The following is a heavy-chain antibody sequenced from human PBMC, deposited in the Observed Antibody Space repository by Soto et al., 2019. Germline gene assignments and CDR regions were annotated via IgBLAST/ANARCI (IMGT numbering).Heavy chain of an antibody. D-gene: IGHD6-6*01. V-gene: IGHV6-1*01. CDR2: TYYRSKWYN. J-gene: IGHJ6*02. CDR3: ASEGSIAAREGPYYYYYYGMDV. Sequence: PSPTLSLTCAISGDSVSSNSDAWNWIRQSPSRGLEWLGRTYYRSKWYNDYAVSVKSRITINPDTSKNQFSLQLNSVTPEDTAVYYCASEGSIAAREGPYYYYYYGMDVWGQGTTVTVSS. CDR1: GDSVSSNSDA.